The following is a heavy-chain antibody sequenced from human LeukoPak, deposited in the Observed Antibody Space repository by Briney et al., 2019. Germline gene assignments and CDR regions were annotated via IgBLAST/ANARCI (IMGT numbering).Heavy chain of an antibody. Sequence: GGSLRLSCAASGFTFSSYAMNWVRQAPGKGLEWVSYISSSGSTVYYADSVKGRFTISRDNSKNTLYLQMNSLRAEDTAVYYCARSVELVINFDYWGQGTLVTVSS. V-gene: IGHV3-48*01. CDR3: ARSVELVINFDY. CDR2: ISSSGSTV. J-gene: IGHJ4*02. D-gene: IGHD3/OR15-3a*01. CDR1: GFTFSSYA.